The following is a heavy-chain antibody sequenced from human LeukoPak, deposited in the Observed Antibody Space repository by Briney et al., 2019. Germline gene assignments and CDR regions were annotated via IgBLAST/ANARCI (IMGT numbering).Heavy chain of an antibody. V-gene: IGHV4-59*01. CDR3: ARGKVSTVTTNTPFDY. J-gene: IGHJ4*02. D-gene: IGHD4-17*01. CDR2: IYDTGTS. Sequence: SETLSLTCTVSDGSISSYYWSWIRQSPGKGLEWIGYIYDTGTSNCNPSLKSRVTLSVDTSKNQFSLKLTSVTAADTAVYYCARGKVSTVTTNTPFDYWGQGTLVTVSS. CDR1: DGSISSYY.